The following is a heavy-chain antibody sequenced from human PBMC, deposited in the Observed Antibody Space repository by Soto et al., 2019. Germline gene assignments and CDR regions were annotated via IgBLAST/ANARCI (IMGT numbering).Heavy chain of an antibody. D-gene: IGHD2-2*01. V-gene: IGHV1-2*04. CDR3: ARAWMDCSSTSCYEGYYYYYMDV. CDR2: INPNSGGT. J-gene: IGHJ6*03. CDR1: GYTFTGYY. Sequence: ASVKVSCKASGYTFTGYYMHWVRQAPGQGLEWMGWINPNSGGTNYAQKFQGWVTMTRDTSISTAYMELSRLRSDDTAVYYCARAWMDCSSTSCYEGYYYYYMDVWGKGTTVTVSS.